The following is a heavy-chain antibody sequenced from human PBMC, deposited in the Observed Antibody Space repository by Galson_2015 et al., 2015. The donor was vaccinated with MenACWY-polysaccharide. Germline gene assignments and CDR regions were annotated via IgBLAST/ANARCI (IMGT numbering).Heavy chain of an antibody. Sequence: SLRLSCAASGFTFSTYWMHWVRHAPGKGLVWVSRIKSDGSSTSYADSVKGRFTISRDNAKNTLYLQMNSLRAEDTAVYYCARGYSGYDRGQGTLVTVSS. CDR3: ARGYSGYD. D-gene: IGHD5-12*01. CDR1: GFTFSTYW. CDR2: IKSDGSST. V-gene: IGHV3-74*01. J-gene: IGHJ4*02.